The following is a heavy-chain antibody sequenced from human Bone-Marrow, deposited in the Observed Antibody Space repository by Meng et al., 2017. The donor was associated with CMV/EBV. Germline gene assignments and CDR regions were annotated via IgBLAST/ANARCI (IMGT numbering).Heavy chain of an antibody. CDR3: ASSLGSSGWPYYYYGMDV. V-gene: IGHV1-69*10. Sequence: KISCAASGLTFSSYAMHWVRQAPGQGLEWMGGIIPILGIANYAQKFQGRVTITADKSTSTAYMELSSLRSEDTAVYYCASSLGSSGWPYYYYGMDVWGQGTTVTVSS. J-gene: IGHJ6*02. CDR1: GLTFSSYA. CDR2: IIPILGIA. D-gene: IGHD6-19*01.